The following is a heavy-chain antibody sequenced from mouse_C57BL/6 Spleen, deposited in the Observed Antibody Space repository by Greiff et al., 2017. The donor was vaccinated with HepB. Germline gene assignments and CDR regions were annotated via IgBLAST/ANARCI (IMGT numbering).Heavy chain of an antibody. D-gene: IGHD2-2*01. Sequence: QVQLQQPGAELVKPGASVKLSCKASGYTFTSYWMHWVKQRPGQGLEWIGMIHPNSGSTNYNEKFKSKATLTEDKSSSTAYMQLSSLTSEDSAVYYCARQGNYGSFDYWGQGTTLTVSS. CDR3: ARQGNYGSFDY. CDR2: IHPNSGST. V-gene: IGHV1-64*01. J-gene: IGHJ2*01. CDR1: GYTFTSYW.